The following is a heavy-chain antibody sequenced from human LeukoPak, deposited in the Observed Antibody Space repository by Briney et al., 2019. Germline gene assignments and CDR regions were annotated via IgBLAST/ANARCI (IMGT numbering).Heavy chain of an antibody. CDR1: GFTFSSYA. Sequence: GGSLRLSCAASGFTFSSYAMSWVRQAPGKGLEWVSAISGSGGSTYYADSVKGRFAISRDNSKNTLYLQMNSLRAEDTAVYYCARTSPYYYYGMDVWGQGTTVTVSS. CDR2: ISGSGGST. V-gene: IGHV3-23*01. CDR3: ARTSPYYYYGMDV. J-gene: IGHJ6*02.